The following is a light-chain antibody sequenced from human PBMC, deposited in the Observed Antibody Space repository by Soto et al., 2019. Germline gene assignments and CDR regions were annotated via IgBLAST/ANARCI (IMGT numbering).Light chain of an antibody. CDR3: QHYNSYAMYT. Sequence: DIQLTQSPSTLSASVGDRVTITCRASQSISTWLAWYQQKPGKAPKVLIYDATRLETGVPSRFSGSGSGTEFTLTISSLQPDDFATYYCQHYNSYAMYTFGQGPKLEIK. J-gene: IGKJ2*01. CDR1: QSISTW. V-gene: IGKV1-5*01. CDR2: DAT.